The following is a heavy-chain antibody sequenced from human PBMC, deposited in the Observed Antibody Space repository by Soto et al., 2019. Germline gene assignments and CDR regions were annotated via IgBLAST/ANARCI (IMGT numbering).Heavy chain of an antibody. CDR1: GYTFTSYD. D-gene: IGHD2-2*01. J-gene: IGHJ6*02. Sequence: ASVKVSGKXSGYTFTSYDINWVRQATGQGLEWMGWMNPNSGNTGYAQKFQGRVTMTRNTSISTAYMELSSLRSEDTAVYYCARVHRYCSSTSCYYYYGMDVWGQGTTVTVSS. CDR2: MNPNSGNT. V-gene: IGHV1-8*01. CDR3: ARVHRYCSSTSCYYYYGMDV.